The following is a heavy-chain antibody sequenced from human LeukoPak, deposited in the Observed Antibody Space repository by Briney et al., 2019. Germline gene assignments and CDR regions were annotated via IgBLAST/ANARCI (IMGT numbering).Heavy chain of an antibody. J-gene: IGHJ4*02. CDR3: AISDHYFDY. V-gene: IGHV3-43*02. Sequence: PGGSLRLSCTASGFTFDDYAIHWVRQAPGKGLEWVSLISGDGGSTYYADSVKGRFTISRDNSKNSLYLQMNSLRTEDTALYYCAISDHYFDYWGQGTPVTVSS. CDR1: GFTFDDYA. CDR2: ISGDGGST.